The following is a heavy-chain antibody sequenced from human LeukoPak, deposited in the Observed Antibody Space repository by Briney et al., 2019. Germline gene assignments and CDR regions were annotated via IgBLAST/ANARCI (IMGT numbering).Heavy chain of an antibody. J-gene: IGHJ4*02. D-gene: IGHD3-10*01. CDR2: IYYSRST. CDR3: ARTLWFGELLEFDY. Sequence: SETLSLTCTVSGGSISSSSYYWGWIRQPPGKGLEWIGSIYYSRSTYYNPSLKSRVTISVDTSKNQFSLKLSSVTAADTAVYYCARTLWFGELLEFDYWGQGTLVTVSS. CDR1: GGSISSSSYY. V-gene: IGHV4-39*01.